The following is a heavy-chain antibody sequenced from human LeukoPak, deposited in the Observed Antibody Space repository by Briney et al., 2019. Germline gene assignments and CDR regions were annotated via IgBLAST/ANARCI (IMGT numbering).Heavy chain of an antibody. CDR2: INHSGSA. Sequence: PSETLSLTCAVYGGSFSGYYWSWIRQPPEKGLEWIGEINHSGSANYNPSLKSRVTISVDTSKNQFSLKLSSVTAADTAVYYCARHYGPWGQGTLVTDSS. V-gene: IGHV4-34*01. D-gene: IGHD3-16*01. CDR3: ARHYGP. J-gene: IGHJ5*02. CDR1: GGSFSGYY.